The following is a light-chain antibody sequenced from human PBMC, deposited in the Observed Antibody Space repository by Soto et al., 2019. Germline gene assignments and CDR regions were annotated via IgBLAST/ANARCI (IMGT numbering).Light chain of an antibody. CDR1: QSVSIW. CDR2: KSS. J-gene: IGKJ1*01. V-gene: IGKV1-5*03. Sequence: DIQMTQSPSTLSASEGDRVTISCRASQSVSIWLAWYQQKPGRAPKLLIYKSSILESGVPSRFSGSGSGTEFTLTISSLQPDDFATYYCQQSYSTSWTFGQGTKVEIK. CDR3: QQSYSTSWT.